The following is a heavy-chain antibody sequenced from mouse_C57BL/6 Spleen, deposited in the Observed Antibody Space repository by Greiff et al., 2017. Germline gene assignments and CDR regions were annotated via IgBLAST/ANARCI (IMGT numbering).Heavy chain of an antibody. Sequence: QVQLQQPGTELVKPWASVKLSCKASGYTFTSYWMHWVKHRPGPGLEWIGLINPCNGGTNYNEKFKSKATLTVDKSSSAAYMQLSSVTSEDTAVYYCARGGDYDGFAYWGQGTLVTVSA. J-gene: IGHJ3*01. CDR1: GYTFTSYW. CDR3: ARGGDYDGFAY. D-gene: IGHD2-4*01. CDR2: INPCNGGT. V-gene: IGHV1-53*01.